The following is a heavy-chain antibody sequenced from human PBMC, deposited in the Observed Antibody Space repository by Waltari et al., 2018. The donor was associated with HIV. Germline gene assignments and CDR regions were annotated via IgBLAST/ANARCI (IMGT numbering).Heavy chain of an antibody. V-gene: IGHV5-51*01. CDR1: GYSFTSYW. J-gene: IGHJ6*02. CDR2: ICPGDAGT. D-gene: IGHD5-12*01. CDR3: AGCRDGYNLYYGMDV. Sequence: EVQLVQSGAEVKKPGESLKISCKGSGYSFTSYWIGWVRQMPGKGLEWMGIICPGDAGTRYSPSFQGQVTISADKSISTAYLQWSSLKASDTAMYYCAGCRDGYNLYYGMDVWGQGTTVTVSS.